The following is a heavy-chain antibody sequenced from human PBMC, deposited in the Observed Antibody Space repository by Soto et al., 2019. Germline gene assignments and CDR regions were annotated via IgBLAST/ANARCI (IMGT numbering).Heavy chain of an antibody. CDR2: ISYDGSDK. D-gene: IGHD3-22*01. V-gene: IGHV3-30-3*01. CDR3: ARDYSKFYDSSGYYRSPAY. Sequence: QVQLVESGGGVVQPGRSLRLSCAASGFTFSSYAMHWVRQAPGKGLEWVALISYDGSDKDYADSVKGRFTISRDNARNTLVLRVNDLRAEDTAVYYCARDYSKFYDSSGYYRSPAYWGQGTLITVSS. J-gene: IGHJ4*02. CDR1: GFTFSSYA.